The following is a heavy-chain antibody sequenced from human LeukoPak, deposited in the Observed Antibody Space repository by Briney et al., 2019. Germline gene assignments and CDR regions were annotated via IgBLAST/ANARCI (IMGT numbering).Heavy chain of an antibody. J-gene: IGHJ3*02. D-gene: IGHD3-22*01. CDR2: ISSSGSTI. CDR1: GFTFSNYG. V-gene: IGHV3-48*04. CDR3: ARDVSYDSSGYPDAFDI. Sequence: GGSLRLSCAASGFTFSNYGMNWVRQAPGKGLEWVSYISSSGSTIYYADSVKGRFTISRDNAKNSLYLQMNSLRAEDTAVYYCARDVSYDSSGYPDAFDIWGQGTMVTVSS.